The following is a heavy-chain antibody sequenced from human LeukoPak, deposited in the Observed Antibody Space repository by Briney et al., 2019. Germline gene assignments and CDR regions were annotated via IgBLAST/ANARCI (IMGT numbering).Heavy chain of an antibody. CDR3: ARSSYCSSTSCYFNYFDY. J-gene: IGHJ4*02. Sequence: GESLKISCKGSGYSFTSYWIGWVRQMPGKGLEWMGIIYPGDSDTRYSPSFQGQVTISADKSISTAYLQWSSLKASDTAMYYCARSSYCSSTSCYFNYFDYWGQGTLVTVSS. CDR2: IYPGDSDT. CDR1: GYSFTSYW. V-gene: IGHV5-51*01. D-gene: IGHD2-2*01.